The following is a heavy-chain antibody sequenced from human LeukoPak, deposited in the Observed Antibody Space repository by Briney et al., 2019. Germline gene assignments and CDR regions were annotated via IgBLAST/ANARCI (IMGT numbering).Heavy chain of an antibody. Sequence: GGSLRLSCAASGFTFSSYWMHWIRQAPGKGLEWVSRIRTDGSSTDYADSVKGRFTISRDNAKNTLYLQMNSLRAEDTAVYYCARDQSPGWFDPWGQGTRVTVAS. CDR3: ARDQSPGWFDP. J-gene: IGHJ5*02. CDR1: GFTFSSYW. CDR2: IRTDGSST. V-gene: IGHV3-74*01.